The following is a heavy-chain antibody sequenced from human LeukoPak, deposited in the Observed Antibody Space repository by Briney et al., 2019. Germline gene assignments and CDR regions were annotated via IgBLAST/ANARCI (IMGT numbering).Heavy chain of an antibody. CDR1: RYSLTEYY. CDR2: INPNSGGT. J-gene: IGHJ4*02. V-gene: IGHV1-2*02. CDR3: ARDAARTTAPDDY. D-gene: IGHD1-1*01. Sequence: ASVKVSSKASRYSLTEYYMHWVPHSPGQRLEWMGWINPNSGGTNYAQNFQGRVTMTRDTSISTAYIELSRLTSDDTAVYYCARDAARTTAPDDYWGQGTLVTVSS.